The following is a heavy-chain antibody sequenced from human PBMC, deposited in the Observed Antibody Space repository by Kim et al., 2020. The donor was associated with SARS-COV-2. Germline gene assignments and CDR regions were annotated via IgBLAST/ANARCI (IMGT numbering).Heavy chain of an antibody. CDR2: INAGNGNT. CDR3: ARDGSPEYYFDY. CDR1: GYTFTSYA. J-gene: IGHJ4*02. Sequence: ASVKVSCKASGYTFTSYAMHWVRQAPGQRLEWMGWINAGNGNTKYSQKFPGRVTITRDTSASTAYMELSSLRSEDTAVYYCARDGSPEYYFDYWGQGTLVTVSS. V-gene: IGHV1-3*01. D-gene: IGHD1-26*01.